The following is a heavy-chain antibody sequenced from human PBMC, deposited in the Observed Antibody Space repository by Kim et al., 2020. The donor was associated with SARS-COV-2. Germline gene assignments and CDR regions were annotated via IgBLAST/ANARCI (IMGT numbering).Heavy chain of an antibody. CDR3: SEDSVASSSSSFGMDV. J-gene: IGHJ6*02. D-gene: IGHD6-13*01. Sequence: DSVKGRYTISRDNSRNTLYVEMNSLRAEYTAVYYCSEDSVASSSSSFGMDVWGQGTTVTVSS. V-gene: IGHV3-23*01.